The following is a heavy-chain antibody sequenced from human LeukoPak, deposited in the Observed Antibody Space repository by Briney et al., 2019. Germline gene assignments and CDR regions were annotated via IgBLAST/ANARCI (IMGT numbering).Heavy chain of an antibody. CDR3: ARALAVTMVRGAPFDY. CDR2: IIPIFGTA. V-gene: IGHV1-69*05. D-gene: IGHD3-10*01. Sequence: SVKVSCKASEGTFSSYAISWVRQAPGQGLEWMGRIIPIFGTANYAQKFQGRVTITTDESTSTAYMELSSLRSEDTAVYYCARALAVTMVRGAPFDYRGQGTLVTVSS. J-gene: IGHJ4*02. CDR1: EGTFSSYA.